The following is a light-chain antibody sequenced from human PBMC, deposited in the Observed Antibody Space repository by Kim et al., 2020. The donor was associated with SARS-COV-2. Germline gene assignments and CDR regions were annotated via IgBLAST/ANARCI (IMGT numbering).Light chain of an antibody. J-gene: IGLJ3*02. Sequence: GQSITISCPGTDSDVGDYNYVSWYQQHPGKAPKLMIYDVSQRPSGVANRFSGSKSGNTASLAISGLQAEDEAAYYCSSYTSSSTWVFGGGTQLTVL. CDR1: DSDVGDYNY. CDR2: DVS. CDR3: SSYTSSSTWV. V-gene: IGLV2-14*03.